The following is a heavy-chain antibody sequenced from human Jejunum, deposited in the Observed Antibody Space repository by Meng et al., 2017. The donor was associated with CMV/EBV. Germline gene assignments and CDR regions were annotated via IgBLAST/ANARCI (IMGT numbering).Heavy chain of an antibody. CDR2: IRYDGNNK. CDR1: FPFSTNG. Sequence: FPFSTNGMNWVRLAPGRGLEWVAFIRYDGNNKYYTDSVKGRFTISRDNSRSTLFLQMNSLGVEDTAVYYCAKDLGASGWFETFDSWGQGTLVTVSS. CDR3: AKDLGASGWFETFDS. V-gene: IGHV3-30*02. D-gene: IGHD6-19*01. J-gene: IGHJ4*02.